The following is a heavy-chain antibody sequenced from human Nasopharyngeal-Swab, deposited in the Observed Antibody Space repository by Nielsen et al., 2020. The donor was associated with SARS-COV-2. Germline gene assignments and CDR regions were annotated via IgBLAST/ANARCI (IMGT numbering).Heavy chain of an antibody. CDR3: ARDSGYSSSWYSRDYYFDY. CDR1: GYSISSGYY. Sequence: SETLSLTCTVSGYSISSGYYWGWIRQPPGTGLEWIGSIYHSGSTYYNPSLKSRVTISVDTSKNQFSLKLSSVTAADTAVYYCARDSGYSSSWYSRDYYFDYWGQGTLVTVSS. V-gene: IGHV4-38-2*02. D-gene: IGHD6-13*01. J-gene: IGHJ4*02. CDR2: IYHSGST.